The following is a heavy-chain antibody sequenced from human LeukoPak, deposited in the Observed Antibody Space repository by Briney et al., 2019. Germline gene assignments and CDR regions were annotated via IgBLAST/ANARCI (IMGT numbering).Heavy chain of an antibody. CDR1: GGSISSSSYY. CDR2: IYYSGST. J-gene: IGHJ4*02. V-gene: IGHV4-39*07. CDR3: APDSYGIGSAINY. D-gene: IGHD5-18*01. Sequence: PSETLSLTCTVSGGSISSSSYYWGWIRQPPGKGLEWIGSIYYSGSTYYNPSLKSRVTISVDTSKNQFSLKLSSVTAADTAVYYCAPDSYGIGSAINYWGQGTLVTVSS.